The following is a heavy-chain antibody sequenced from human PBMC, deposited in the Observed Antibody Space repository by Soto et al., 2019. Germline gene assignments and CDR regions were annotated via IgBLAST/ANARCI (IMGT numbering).Heavy chain of an antibody. CDR1: GFTFSSYA. CDR2: ISGSGGST. CDR3: AKDPYGDYDGDNWYFDL. Sequence: EVQLFESGGGLVQPGGSLRLSCAASGFTFSSYAMSWVRQAPGKGLEWVSAISGSGGSTYYADSVKGRFTISRDNSKNTLYLQMNSLRAEDTAVYYCAKDPYGDYDGDNWYFDLWGRGTLVTVSS. D-gene: IGHD4-17*01. J-gene: IGHJ2*01. V-gene: IGHV3-23*01.